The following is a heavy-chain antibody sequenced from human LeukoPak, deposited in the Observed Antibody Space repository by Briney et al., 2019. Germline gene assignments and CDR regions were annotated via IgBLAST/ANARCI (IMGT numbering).Heavy chain of an antibody. CDR3: VRDRNFGVVTKNGLDV. CDR1: GFTVSSNY. CDR2: ISSSGYNT. D-gene: IGHD3-3*01. V-gene: IGHV3-48*01. J-gene: IGHJ6*02. Sequence: GGSLRLSCAASGFTVSSNYMSWVRQAPGKGLTWISYISSSGYNTFQRDSVRGRFTVSRDNGKSALYLQMDSLRAEDTGVYYCVRDRNFGVVTKNGLDVWGQGTTVTVSS.